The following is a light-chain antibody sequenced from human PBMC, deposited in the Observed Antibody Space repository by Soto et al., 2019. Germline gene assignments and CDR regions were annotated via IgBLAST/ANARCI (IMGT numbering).Light chain of an antibody. J-gene: IGKJ4*01. CDR2: GAS. CDR1: QIVSSNY. V-gene: IGKV3-20*01. Sequence: EIVLTQSPGTLSLSPGERATLSCRASQIVSSNYLAWYQQRPGQTPRLLIYGASSRATGVPDRFSGSGSGTDFTLTISRLEPEDFAVYYCQQFGNSPLLTFGGGTKVDIK. CDR3: QQFGNSPLLT.